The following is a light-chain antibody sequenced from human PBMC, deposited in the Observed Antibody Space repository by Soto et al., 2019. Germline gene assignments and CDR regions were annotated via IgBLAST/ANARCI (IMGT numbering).Light chain of an antibody. Sequence: QSALTQPPSASGSPGQSVTISCTGTSSDVGVYNYVSWYQQHPGKAPKLMIYEVSKRPSGVPDRFSGSKSGNTASLTVSGLQVEDEADYYCISYAGTDNPVLFGGGTQLTVL. CDR1: SSDVGVYNY. J-gene: IGLJ2*01. CDR2: EVS. V-gene: IGLV2-8*01. CDR3: ISYAGTDNPVL.